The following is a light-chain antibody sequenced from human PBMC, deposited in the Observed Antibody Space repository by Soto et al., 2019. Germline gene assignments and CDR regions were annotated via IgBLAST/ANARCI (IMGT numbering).Light chain of an antibody. J-gene: IGKJ2*01. CDR3: QQYHNWPPQYT. CDR1: QSVASN. Sequence: EIVMTQSSASLSVSPGDGVTLSCRASQSVASNVAWYQQKPGQGPRLLIHGASTRAVGVPARFSGSGSGTDFTLTISSLQSEDFAVYYCQQYHNWPPQYTFGQGTKLQIK. CDR2: GAS. V-gene: IGKV3-15*01.